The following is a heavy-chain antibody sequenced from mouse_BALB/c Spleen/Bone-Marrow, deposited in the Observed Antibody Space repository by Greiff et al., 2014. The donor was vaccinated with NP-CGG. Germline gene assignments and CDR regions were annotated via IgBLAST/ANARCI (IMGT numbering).Heavy chain of an antibody. D-gene: IGHD2-1*01. CDR3: ARDGNFFFAY. CDR1: GFNIKDTY. J-gene: IGHJ3*01. CDR2: IDPANGNT. V-gene: IGHV14-3*02. Sequence: EVQLVESGAELVKPGASVKLSCTASGFNIKDTYMRWVKQRPEQGLEWIGRIDPANGNTKYDPKFQGKATITADTSSNTAYLQLSSLTSEDTAVYYCARDGNFFFAYWGQGTLVTVSA.